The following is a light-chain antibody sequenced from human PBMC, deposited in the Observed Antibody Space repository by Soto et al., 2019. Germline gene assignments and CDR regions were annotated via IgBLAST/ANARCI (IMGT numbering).Light chain of an antibody. Sequence: DIVMTQSPLSLPVTPGEPASISCRSSQSLLHNNGNNYLDWHLQKPGQSPQLLIYLGSNRASGVPDRFSGSGSGTDFTLKISRVEAEDVGVYYCMQALQTPRTFGQGTKVEIK. V-gene: IGKV2-28*01. CDR1: QSLLHNNGNNY. CDR2: LGS. J-gene: IGKJ1*01. CDR3: MQALQTPRT.